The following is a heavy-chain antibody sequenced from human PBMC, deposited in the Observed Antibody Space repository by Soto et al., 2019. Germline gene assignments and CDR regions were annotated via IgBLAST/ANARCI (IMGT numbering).Heavy chain of an antibody. CDR1: GGSFCGYD. D-gene: IGHD3-22*01. Sequence: PWERLALTCAVYGGSFCGYDWSWIRQPPGKGLEWIGEINHSGSTNYNPSLKSRVTISVDTSKNQFSLKLSSVTAADTAVYYCARGHHTSGLFDYWGQGTLVTVSS. CDR3: ARGHHTSGLFDY. J-gene: IGHJ4*02. CDR2: INHSGST. V-gene: IGHV4-34*01.